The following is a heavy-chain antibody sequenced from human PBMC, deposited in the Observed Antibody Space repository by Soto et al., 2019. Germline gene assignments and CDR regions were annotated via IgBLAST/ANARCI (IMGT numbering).Heavy chain of an antibody. CDR1: GFTFSSFA. CDR3: AKGDAQGGNSLAFDY. J-gene: IGHJ4*02. Sequence: PGGSLRLSCAASGFTFSSFAMSWVRQAPGKGLEWVSAISGSGSTTYYADSVKGRFTISRDNSKNTLYLQMNTLRAEDTAIYYCAKGDAQGGNSLAFDYCGQGTLVTFS. CDR2: ISGSGSTT. V-gene: IGHV3-23*01. D-gene: IGHD2-21*02.